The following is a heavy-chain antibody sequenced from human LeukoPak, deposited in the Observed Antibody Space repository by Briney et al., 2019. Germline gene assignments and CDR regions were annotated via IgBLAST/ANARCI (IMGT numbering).Heavy chain of an antibody. J-gene: IGHJ4*02. CDR3: AREIDY. V-gene: IGHV1-18*04. CDR1: GGIFSSYA. Sequence: WASVKVSCKASGGIFSSYAINWVRQAPEQGLEWMGGISTYSGNTNYAQKLQGRVTMTTDTSTTTAYMELRSLRSDDTAVYYCAREIDYWGQGTLFTVSS. CDR2: ISTYSGNT.